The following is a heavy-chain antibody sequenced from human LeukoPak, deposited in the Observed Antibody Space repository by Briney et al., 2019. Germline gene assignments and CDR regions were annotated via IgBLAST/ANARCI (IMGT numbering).Heavy chain of an antibody. V-gene: IGHV1-2*02. Sequence: ASVKVSCKASGYTFTAYYMHWVRQAPGQGLEWMGWINPNSGATNYAQKFQGRVTMTSDTSISTAYMEVGRLRPDDTAVYYRASPGRYCDTTNCYSQHVPYFWGQGTLVIVSS. D-gene: IGHD2-2*01. CDR1: GYTFTAYY. J-gene: IGHJ4*02. CDR2: INPNSGAT. CDR3: ASPGRYCDTTNCYSQHVPYF.